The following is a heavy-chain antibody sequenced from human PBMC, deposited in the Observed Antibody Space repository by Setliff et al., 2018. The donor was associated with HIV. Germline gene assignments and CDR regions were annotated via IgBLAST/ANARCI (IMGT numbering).Heavy chain of an antibody. Sequence: PGGSLRLSCTPSGFTFSSYWLHWVRRAPGKGLEWLSRINTDGSVTNSADSVKGRFIISRDNGKNTLYLQMNSLTAEDTALYYCVRAGSYRFDYWGQGTLVTVSS. D-gene: IGHD3-10*01. V-gene: IGHV3-74*01. J-gene: IGHJ4*02. CDR2: INTDGSVT. CDR1: GFTFSSYW. CDR3: VRAGSYRFDY.